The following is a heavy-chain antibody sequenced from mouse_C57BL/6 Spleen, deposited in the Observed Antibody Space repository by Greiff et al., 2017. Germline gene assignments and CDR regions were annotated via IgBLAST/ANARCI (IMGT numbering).Heavy chain of an antibody. Sequence: QVQLQQSGAELVKPGASVKISCKASGYAFSSYWMNWVKQRPGKGLEWIGQIYPGDGDTNYNGKFKGKATLTADKSSSTAYMQLSSLTSEDSAVYCGARQGNYVEAWFAYWGQGTLVTVSA. CDR2: IYPGDGDT. V-gene: IGHV1-80*01. J-gene: IGHJ3*01. CDR3: ARQGNYVEAWFAY. D-gene: IGHD2-1*01. CDR1: GYAFSSYW.